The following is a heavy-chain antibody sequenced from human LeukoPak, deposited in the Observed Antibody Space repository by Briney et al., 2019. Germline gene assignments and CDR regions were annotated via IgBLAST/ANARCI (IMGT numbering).Heavy chain of an antibody. Sequence: GGSLRLSCAASGFTFSSYWMSWVRQAPGKGLEWVANIKQDGSEKYYVDSVKGRFTISRDNAKNSLYLQMNSLRAEDTAVYYCASETFEEAAAGSPSNCWGQGTLVTVSS. D-gene: IGHD6-13*01. CDR2: IKQDGSEK. CDR1: GFTFSSYW. V-gene: IGHV3-7*01. CDR3: ASETFEEAAAGSPSNC. J-gene: IGHJ4*02.